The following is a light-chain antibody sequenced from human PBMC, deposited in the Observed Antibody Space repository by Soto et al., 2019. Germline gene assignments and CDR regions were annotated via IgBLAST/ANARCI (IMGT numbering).Light chain of an antibody. CDR2: GAS. CDR1: QSVSSS. Sequence: EIVMTQSPATLSVSPGERATLSCRASQSVSSSLAWYQQKPGQAPRLHIYGASTRATGIPARFSGSGSGTEFTLTISSLQSEDFAIYYCQQYSNWLMYTFGPGTKLDIK. V-gene: IGKV3-15*01. J-gene: IGKJ2*01. CDR3: QQYSNWLMYT.